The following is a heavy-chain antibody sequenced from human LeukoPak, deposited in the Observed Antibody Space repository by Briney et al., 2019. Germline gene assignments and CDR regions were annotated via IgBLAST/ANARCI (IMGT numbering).Heavy chain of an antibody. CDR1: EFGVTTYY. J-gene: IGHJ3*01. CDR3: ARGAGNYEGDDAFDV. Sequence: GGSLRLSCVVSEFGVTTYYMHWVRKAPGKGLEWVSVIYSGGTTYYAVSVAGRFTISRDHYKNTVYLQMNTLRPEDTAVYYCARGAGNYEGDDAFDVWGQGTLVTVSS. V-gene: IGHV3-66*01. D-gene: IGHD3-22*01. CDR2: IYSGGTT.